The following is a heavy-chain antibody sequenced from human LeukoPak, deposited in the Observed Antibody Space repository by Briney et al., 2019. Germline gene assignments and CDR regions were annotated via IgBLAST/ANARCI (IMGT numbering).Heavy chain of an antibody. CDR3: ARVLGWVARGGFES. CDR2: ISNDGTKK. J-gene: IGHJ4*02. CDR1: GFTFRNSP. V-gene: IGHV3-30-3*01. D-gene: IGHD3/OR15-3a*01. Sequence: PGGSLRLSCAGSGFTFRNSPMHWVRQGPGKGLEWLGVISNDGTKKYYADSVKGRFTISRDDSKNTVYLEMNSLRAEDTAVYYCARVLGWVARGGFESWGQGTLVTVSS.